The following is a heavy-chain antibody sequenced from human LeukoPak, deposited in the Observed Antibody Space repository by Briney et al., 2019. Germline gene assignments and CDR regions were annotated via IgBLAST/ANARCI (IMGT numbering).Heavy chain of an antibody. CDR2: INPNSGGT. Sequence: ASVKVSCKASGYTFTGYYMHWVRQAPGQGLEWMGWINPNSGGTNYAQKFQGRVTMTRDTSISTAYMELSRLRSDDTAVYYCARDLELLGYGYNYDTRGYWGQGTLVTVSS. CDR1: GYTFTGYY. CDR3: ARDLELLGYGYNYDTRGY. D-gene: IGHD5-24*01. J-gene: IGHJ4*02. V-gene: IGHV1-2*02.